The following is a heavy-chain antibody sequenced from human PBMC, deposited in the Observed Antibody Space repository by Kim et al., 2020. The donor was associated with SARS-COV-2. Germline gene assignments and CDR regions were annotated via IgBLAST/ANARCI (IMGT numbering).Heavy chain of an antibody. D-gene: IGHD3-10*01. J-gene: IGHJ4*02. CDR3: AKGPGGSRVY. V-gene: IGHV3-23*01. Sequence: STNYADSGKGRLTISRDNSKNTLYLQMNSLRAEDTAVYYCAKGPGGSRVYWGQGTLVTVSS. CDR2: ST.